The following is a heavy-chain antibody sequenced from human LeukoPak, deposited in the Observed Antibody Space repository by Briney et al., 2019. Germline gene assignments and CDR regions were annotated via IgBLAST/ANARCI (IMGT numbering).Heavy chain of an antibody. CDR1: AFTFSSYS. J-gene: IGHJ4*02. CDR3: ARVDTAMDLGPSTDY. Sequence: GGSLRLSCAASAFTFSSYSMNWVRQAPGKGLEWVAVISYDGSNKYYADSVKGRFTISRDNSKNTLYLQMNSLRAEDTAVYYCARVDTAMDLGPSTDYWGQGTLVTVSS. CDR2: ISYDGSNK. D-gene: IGHD5-18*01. V-gene: IGHV3-30*03.